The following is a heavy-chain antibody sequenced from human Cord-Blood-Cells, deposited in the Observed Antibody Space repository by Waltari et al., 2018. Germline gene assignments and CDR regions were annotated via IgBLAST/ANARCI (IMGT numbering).Heavy chain of an antibody. Sequence: QVQLVQSGAEVKKPGASVKVSCKASGYTFTGYYMHWVRQAPGQGLEWMGRINPNSGGKNYAQKFQGRVTMTRDTSISTAYMELSRLRSDDTAVYYCAREEGIVLVVYAFDYWGQGTLVTVSS. CDR3: AREEGIVLVVYAFDY. CDR1: GYTFTGYY. J-gene: IGHJ4*02. CDR2: INPNSGGK. D-gene: IGHD2-8*02. V-gene: IGHV1-2*06.